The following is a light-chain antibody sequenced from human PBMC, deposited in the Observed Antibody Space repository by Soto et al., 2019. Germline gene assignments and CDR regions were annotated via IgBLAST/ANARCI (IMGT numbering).Light chain of an antibody. Sequence: DIQMTQSPSTLSASVGDRVTITCRASQSISTWLAWYQQKPGKAPKLLIYKASSLESVVPSRFSGSGSGTESTLTISRVQPDDFATYYCQQYNSYSRTFGQGTKVEIK. CDR1: QSISTW. CDR3: QQYNSYSRT. CDR2: KAS. J-gene: IGKJ1*01. V-gene: IGKV1-5*03.